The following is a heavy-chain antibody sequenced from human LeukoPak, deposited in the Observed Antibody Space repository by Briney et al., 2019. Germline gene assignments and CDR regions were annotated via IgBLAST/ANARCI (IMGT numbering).Heavy chain of an antibody. Sequence: GASVKVSCKASGYTFTSYGISWVRQAPGQGLEWMGWISAYNGNTNYAQKLQGRVTMTTDISTSTAYMELRSLRSDDTAVYYCARDHQDIVVVPAANAPDYWGQGTLVTASS. V-gene: IGHV1-18*01. CDR2: ISAYNGNT. CDR3: ARDHQDIVVVPAANAPDY. J-gene: IGHJ4*02. D-gene: IGHD2-2*01. CDR1: GYTFTSYG.